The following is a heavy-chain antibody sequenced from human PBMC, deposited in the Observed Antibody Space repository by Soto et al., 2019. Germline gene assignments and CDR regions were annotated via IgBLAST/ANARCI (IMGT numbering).Heavy chain of an antibody. V-gene: IGHV4-34*01. Sequence: QVQLQQWGAGLLKPSETLSLTCAVYGGSFSGYYWSWIRQPPGKGVEWIGEINHSGSTNYNPSLKSRVTISVDTSKNQFSLKLSSVTAADTAVYYCARQVGVETKPGGEYYYYYMDVWGKGTTVTVSS. J-gene: IGHJ6*03. CDR2: INHSGST. D-gene: IGHD3-3*01. CDR3: ARQVGVETKPGGEYYYYYMDV. CDR1: GGSFSGYY.